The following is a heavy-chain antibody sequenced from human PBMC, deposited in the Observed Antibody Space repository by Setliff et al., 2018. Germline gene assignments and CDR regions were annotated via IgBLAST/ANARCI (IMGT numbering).Heavy chain of an antibody. CDR3: VRWVDGKADY. CDR1: GYTFTTYT. Sequence: ASVKVSCKASGYTFTTYTMNWVRQAPGQGLEWMGWINTNTGNPTYAQGFTGRFVFSLDTSVSTAYLQINSLRPEDMAVYYCVRWVDGKADYWGQGTLVTVSS. CDR2: INTNTGNP. V-gene: IGHV7-4-1*02. J-gene: IGHJ4*02.